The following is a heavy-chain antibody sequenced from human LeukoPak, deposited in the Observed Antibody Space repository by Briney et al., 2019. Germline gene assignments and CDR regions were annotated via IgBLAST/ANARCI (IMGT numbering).Heavy chain of an antibody. CDR3: ARHEPSRYYFDY. CDR2: INHSGST. Sequence: SETLSLTCAVYGGSFSGYYWSWIRQPPGKGLEWIGEINHSGSTNYNPSLKSRVAISVDTSKNQFSLKLSSVTAADTAVYYCARHEPSRYYFDYWGQGTLVTVSS. CDR1: GGSFSGYY. J-gene: IGHJ4*02. V-gene: IGHV4-34*01.